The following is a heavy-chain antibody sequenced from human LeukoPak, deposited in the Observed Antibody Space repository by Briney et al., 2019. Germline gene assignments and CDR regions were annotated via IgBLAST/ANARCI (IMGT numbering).Heavy chain of an antibody. CDR1: GGSISSSIYY. D-gene: IGHD3-10*01. J-gene: IGHJ6*03. CDR2: IYYSGST. V-gene: IGHV4-39*07. CDR3: ARESRDYVGSGYYMDV. Sequence: SETLSLTCTVSGGSISSSIYYWGWIRQPPGKGLEWIGSIYYSGSTYYNPSLKSRVTISVDTSKNQFSLVLTSVTAADTAVYYCARESRDYVGSGYYMDVWGKGTTVTVSS.